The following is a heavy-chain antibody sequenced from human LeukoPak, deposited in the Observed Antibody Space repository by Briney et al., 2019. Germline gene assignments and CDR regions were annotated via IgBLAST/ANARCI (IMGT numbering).Heavy chain of an antibody. CDR3: ASQYCSSTSCLGLWAFDI. J-gene: IGHJ3*02. D-gene: IGHD2-2*01. CDR2: IYYSGST. V-gene: IGHV4-39*07. Sequence: SETLSLTCTVSGGSISSSSYYWGWIRQPPGKGLGWIGSIYYSGSTYYNPSLKSRVTISVDTSKNQFSLKLSSVTAADTAVYYCASQYCSSTSCLGLWAFDIWGQGTMVTVSS. CDR1: GGSISSSSYY.